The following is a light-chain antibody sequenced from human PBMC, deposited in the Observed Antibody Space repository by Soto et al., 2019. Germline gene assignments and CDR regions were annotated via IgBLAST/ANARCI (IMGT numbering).Light chain of an antibody. CDR3: QQSYSNPIT. Sequence: EMLMTQSPASLSVSPGERLILSWRASQGVGNNLAWYQHTPGQSPRILIYGASTRDTGIPARFSGSGSGTEFTLALSSLQPEDFKTYYCQQSYSNPITFGQGTRLEIK. J-gene: IGKJ5*01. CDR1: QGVGNN. CDR2: GAS. V-gene: IGKV3-15*01.